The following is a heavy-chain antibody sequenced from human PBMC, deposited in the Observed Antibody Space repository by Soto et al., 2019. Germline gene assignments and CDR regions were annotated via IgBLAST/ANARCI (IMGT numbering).Heavy chain of an antibody. D-gene: IGHD6-25*01. CDR1: GFTFSNYV. CDR3: AKAANKAPYFDY. Sequence: EVQVVDSGGGSVQPGGSLRLSCVASGFTFSNYVMYWARQAPTKGLEWVSSISGSGTNTYYADSVKGRFTISRDNYKNTLFLQMDSLRAEDTAVYFCAKAANKAPYFDYWGQGTLVSVSS. V-gene: IGHV3-23*04. CDR2: ISGSGTNT. J-gene: IGHJ4*02.